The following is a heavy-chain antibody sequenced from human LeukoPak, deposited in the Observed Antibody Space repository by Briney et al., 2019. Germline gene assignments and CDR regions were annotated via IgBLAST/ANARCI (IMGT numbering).Heavy chain of an antibody. CDR3: ARGQVNRLLWFGELLSNINPFDY. D-gene: IGHD3-10*01. J-gene: IGHJ4*02. CDR2: INPNSGGT. V-gene: IGHV1-2*02. Sequence: GASVKVSCKASGYTFTGYYMHWVRQAPGQGLEWMGWINPNSGGTNYAQKFQGRVTMTRDTSISTAYMELSRLRSDDTAVYYCARGQVNRLLWFGELLSNINPFDYWGQGTLVTVSS. CDR1: GYTFTGYY.